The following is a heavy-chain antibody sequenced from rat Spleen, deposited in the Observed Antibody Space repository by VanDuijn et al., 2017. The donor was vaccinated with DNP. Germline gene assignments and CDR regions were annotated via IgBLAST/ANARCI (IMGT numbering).Heavy chain of an antibody. CDR3: ARQARVYHFDY. CDR1: GFTFSDYY. V-gene: IGHV5-29*01. CDR2: ISYDGSST. D-gene: IGHD1-6*01. J-gene: IGHJ2*01. Sequence: EVQLVESDGGLVQPGRSLKLSCAASGFTFSDYYMAWVRQAPTKGLEWVATISYDGSSTYYRDSVKGRFIISRDNAKSTLYLQMGSLRSEDTATYYCARQARVYHFDYWGQGVMVTVSS.